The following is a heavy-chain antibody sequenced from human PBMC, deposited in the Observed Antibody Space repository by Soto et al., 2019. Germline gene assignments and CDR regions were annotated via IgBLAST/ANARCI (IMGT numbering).Heavy chain of an antibody. CDR1: GFIFSGSG. CDR3: ARWVGGFMYENLGKYDY. Sequence: QVQLVESGGGVVQPGRSLRLTCAASGFIFSGSGMHWVRQAPGKGLEWVALISYDGSSTYYADSVRDRFTISRDNDQNTLYQQMNSRGAEDTAVYYCARWVGGFMYENLGKYDYWGQGTLVIVSS. J-gene: IGHJ4*02. CDR2: ISYDGSST. V-gene: IGHV3-30*03. D-gene: IGHD2-8*01.